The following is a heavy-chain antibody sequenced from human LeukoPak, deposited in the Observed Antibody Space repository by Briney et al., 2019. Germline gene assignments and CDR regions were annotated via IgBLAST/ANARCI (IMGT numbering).Heavy chain of an antibody. CDR2: IYYSRST. CDR3: ARVFYRYGDYYFDY. CDR1: GGSISSDH. Sequence: SETLSLTCTVSGGSISSDHWSWIRQPPGKGLGWIGSIYYSRSTNYNPSLKSRVTISVDTSKNQFSLKLSSVTAADTAVYYCARVFYRYGDYYFDYWGQGTLVTVSS. J-gene: IGHJ4*02. V-gene: IGHV4-59*01. D-gene: IGHD4-17*01.